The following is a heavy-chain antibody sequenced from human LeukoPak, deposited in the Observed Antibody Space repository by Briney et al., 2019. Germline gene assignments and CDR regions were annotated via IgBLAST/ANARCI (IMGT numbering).Heavy chain of an antibody. J-gene: IGHJ4*02. Sequence: SETLSLTCTLSGASFRSGGQYWGWIRQTPGKGLEWIGDIFYNGKTNYNPSLKSRVTISLDTSTSQFSLRLSSVTASDTGVYYCARIFDVWGRGTLVTVSS. CDR1: GASFRSGGQY. CDR3: ARIFDV. CDR2: IFYNGKT. V-gene: IGHV4-61*08.